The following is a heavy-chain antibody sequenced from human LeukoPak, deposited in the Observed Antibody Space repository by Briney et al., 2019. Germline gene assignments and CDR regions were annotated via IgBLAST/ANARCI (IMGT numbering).Heavy chain of an antibody. V-gene: IGHV3-33*01. CDR1: GFTFSSYG. D-gene: IGHD6-19*01. Sequence: GGSLRLSCAASGFTFSSYGMHWVRQAPGKGLEWVAVIWYDGSNKYYADSVKGRFTISRDDSKNTLYLQMNSLKTEDTAVYYCTTLAVAGDYWGQGTLVTVSS. J-gene: IGHJ4*02. CDR2: IWYDGSNK. CDR3: TTLAVAGDY.